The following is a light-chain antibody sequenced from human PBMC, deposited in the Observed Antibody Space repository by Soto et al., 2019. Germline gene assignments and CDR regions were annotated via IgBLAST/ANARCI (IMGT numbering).Light chain of an antibody. Sequence: DIPVTQSPSTLSASVGDRVSITCRASQSISRWLAWYQQKPGQAPKLLIYDASNLQSGIPSRFSASGSGREVTLTINYVQPDDFATYYCQHYNPYPYSFGQGTNLQIK. J-gene: IGKJ2*01. CDR3: QHYNPYPYS. CDR1: QSISRW. CDR2: DAS. V-gene: IGKV1-5*01.